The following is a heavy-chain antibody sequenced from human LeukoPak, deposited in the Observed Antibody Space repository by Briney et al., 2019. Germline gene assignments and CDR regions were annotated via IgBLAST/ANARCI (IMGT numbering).Heavy chain of an antibody. D-gene: IGHD6-19*01. Sequence: SETLSLTCAVYGGSFSGYYWSWIRQSPGKGLEWIGETYHSGSTNYNSSLKSRVTISLDTSKNQFSPKLISVTAADTAVYYCARGTLYSGWSYYLDYWGQGTLVTVSS. CDR2: TYHSGST. V-gene: IGHV4-34*01. J-gene: IGHJ4*02. CDR1: GGSFSGYY. CDR3: ARGTLYSGWSYYLDY.